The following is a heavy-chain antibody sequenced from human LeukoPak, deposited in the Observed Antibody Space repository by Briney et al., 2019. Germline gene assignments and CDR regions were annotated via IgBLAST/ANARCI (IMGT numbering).Heavy chain of an antibody. CDR2: ISSSSGNI. J-gene: IGHJ6*03. CDR3: ARDRGGIGYYMDV. Sequence: GGSLRLSCAASGFTFSNYWMHWVRQDPGKGLVWVSYISSSSGNIYYADSVKGRFTISRDNAKTSLYLQMNSLRAVDTALYYCARDRGGIGYYMDVWGKGTTVTVSS. V-gene: IGHV3-48*01. CDR1: GFTFSNYW. D-gene: IGHD3-16*02.